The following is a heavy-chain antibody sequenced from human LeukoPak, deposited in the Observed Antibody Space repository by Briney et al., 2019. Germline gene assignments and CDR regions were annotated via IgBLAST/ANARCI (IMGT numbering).Heavy chain of an antibody. Sequence: SVKVSCKASGGTFSSYAISWVRQAPGQGLEWMGGIIPIFGTANYAQKFQGRVTITTDESTSTAYMELSSLRSEDTAVYYCARNREDWAYYYYMDVWGKGTTVTVSS. CDR1: GGTFSSYA. J-gene: IGHJ6*03. D-gene: IGHD1-14*01. CDR3: ARNREDWAYYYYMDV. V-gene: IGHV1-69*05. CDR2: IIPIFGTA.